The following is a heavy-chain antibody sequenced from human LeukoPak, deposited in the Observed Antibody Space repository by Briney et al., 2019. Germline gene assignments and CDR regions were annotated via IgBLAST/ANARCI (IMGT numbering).Heavy chain of an antibody. V-gene: IGHV4-34*01. CDR3: ASWSGYYPLGNTDV. Sequence: PSETLSLTCAVYGGSFSGYYWSWIRQPPGKGLEWIGEINHSGSTNYNPSLKSRVTISVDTSKNQFSLKLSSVTAADTAVYYCASWSGYYPLGNTDVWGKGTTVTVSS. J-gene: IGHJ6*03. CDR1: GGSFSGYY. CDR2: INHSGST. D-gene: IGHD3-3*01.